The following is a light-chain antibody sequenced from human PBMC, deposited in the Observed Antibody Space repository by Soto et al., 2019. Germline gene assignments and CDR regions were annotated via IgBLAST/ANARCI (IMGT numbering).Light chain of an antibody. CDR1: SSNIGRNS. J-gene: IGLJ2*01. Sequence: QSVLTQPPSVSAAPGQKVTISCSGSSSNIGRNSVSWYQQVPGTAPILLIYDNDKRPSGIRDRFSGSKSGTSVTLDITGLQTGDEADYYCGAWDSSLSVVAFGGGTKVTVL. V-gene: IGLV1-51*01. CDR2: DND. CDR3: GAWDSSLSVVA.